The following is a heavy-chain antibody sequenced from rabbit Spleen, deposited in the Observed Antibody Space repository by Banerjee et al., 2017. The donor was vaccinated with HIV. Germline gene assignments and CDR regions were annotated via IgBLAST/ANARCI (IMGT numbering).Heavy chain of an antibody. CDR3: ARDTSSSFSSYGMDL. D-gene: IGHD1-1*01. V-gene: IGHV1S40*01. Sequence: QSLEESGGDLVKPGASLTLTCTASGVSFSSSSYMCWVRQAPGKGLEWIACIDNGSSGFTYFATWAKGCFTCSKTSSTTVTLQMTRLTAADTATYFCARDTSSSFSSYGMDLWGPGTLVTVS. J-gene: IGHJ6*01. CDR1: GVSFSSSSY. CDR2: IDNGSSGFT.